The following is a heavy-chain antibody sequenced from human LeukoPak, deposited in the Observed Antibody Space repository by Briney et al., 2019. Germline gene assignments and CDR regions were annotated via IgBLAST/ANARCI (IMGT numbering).Heavy chain of an antibody. CDR1: GFTFSSYV. CDR3: AKGALAAAGSGFDY. D-gene: IGHD6-13*01. Sequence: GGSLRLSCAASGFTFSSYVMSWVRQAPGKGLEWVSVISGSAATTYYADSVKGRFTISRDNSKNTLHLQMNSLRADDTALYYCAKGALAAAGSGFDYWGQGTLVTVSS. V-gene: IGHV3-23*01. J-gene: IGHJ4*02. CDR2: ISGSAATT.